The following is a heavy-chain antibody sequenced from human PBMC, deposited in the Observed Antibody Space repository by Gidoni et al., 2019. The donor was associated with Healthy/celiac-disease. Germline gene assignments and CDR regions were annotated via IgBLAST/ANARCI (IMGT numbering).Heavy chain of an antibody. CDR2: IYYSGST. CDR1: GGSISSSSYY. Sequence: QLQLQESGPGLVKLSETLSRTCTVSGGSISSSSYYWGWIRQPPGKGLELIGSIYYSGSTYYNPSIQSRVTISVDTSKNQFSLKLSSVTAADTAVYYCRVRPHDYWGQGTLVTVSS. D-gene: IGHD1-1*01. V-gene: IGHV4-39*07. CDR3: RVRPHDY. J-gene: IGHJ4*02.